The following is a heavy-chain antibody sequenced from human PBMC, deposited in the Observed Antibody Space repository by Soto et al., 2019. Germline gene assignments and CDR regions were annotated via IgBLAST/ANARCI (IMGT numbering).Heavy chain of an antibody. CDR1: GSSISSGDYY. J-gene: IGHJ5*02. CDR2: IYYSGST. Sequence: SETLSLTCTVSGSSISSGDYYWSWIRQPPGKGLEWIGYIYYSGSTYYNPSLKSRVTISVDTSKNQFSLKLSSVTAADTAVYYCARDGPTRKFDPWGQGTQVTVSS. D-gene: IGHD4-4*01. V-gene: IGHV4-30-4*01. CDR3: ARDGPTRKFDP.